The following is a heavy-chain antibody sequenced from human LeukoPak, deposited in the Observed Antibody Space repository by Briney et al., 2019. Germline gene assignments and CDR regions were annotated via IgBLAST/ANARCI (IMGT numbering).Heavy chain of an antibody. CDR1: GGTFSSYA. J-gene: IGHJ5*02. V-gene: IGHV1-69*04. D-gene: IGHD2-2*01. Sequence: GASVKVSCKASGGTFSSYAISWVRQAPGQGLGWMGRIIPILGIANYAQKFQGRVTITADKSTSTAYMELSSLRSEDTAVYYCASEIKDIVVVPAAKVASWFDPWGQGTLVTVSS. CDR3: ASEIKDIVVVPAAKVASWFDP. CDR2: IIPILGIA.